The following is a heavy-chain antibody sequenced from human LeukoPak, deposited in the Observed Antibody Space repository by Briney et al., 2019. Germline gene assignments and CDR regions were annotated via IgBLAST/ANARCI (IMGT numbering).Heavy chain of an antibody. J-gene: IGHJ4*02. CDR1: GGSINFYY. CDR3: ARSPRYCSGGSCYFLHY. CDR2: IYSTGST. V-gene: IGHV4-4*07. D-gene: IGHD2-15*01. Sequence: SETLSLTCTVSGGSINFYYWSWIRQPAGKGLEWIGRIYSTGSTNYSPSLKSRVTMSVDTSKNQFSLKLSSVTAADTAVYYCARSPRYCSGGSCYFLHYWGQGTLVTVSS.